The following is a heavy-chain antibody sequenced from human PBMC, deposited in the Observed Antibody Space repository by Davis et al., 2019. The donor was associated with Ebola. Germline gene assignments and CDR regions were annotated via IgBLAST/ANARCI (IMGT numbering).Heavy chain of an antibody. V-gene: IGHV3-33*01. CDR2: IWYDGSNK. CDR3: ARTLLDFWSGYTYGMDV. Sequence: PGGSLRLSCAASGFTFSSYGMHWVRQAPGKGLEWVAVIWYDGSNKYYADSVKGRFTISRDNSKNTLYLQMNSLRAEDTAVYYCARTLLDFWSGYTYGMDVWGQGTAVTVSS. D-gene: IGHD3-3*01. J-gene: IGHJ6*02. CDR1: GFTFSSYG.